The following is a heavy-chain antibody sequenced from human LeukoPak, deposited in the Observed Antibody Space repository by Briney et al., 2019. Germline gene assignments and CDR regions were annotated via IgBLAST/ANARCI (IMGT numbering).Heavy chain of an antibody. D-gene: IGHD6-13*01. J-gene: IGHJ4*02. V-gene: IGHV1-69*05. CDR3: ASSIAAAGGHGFFDY. CDR1: GGTFSSYA. Sequence: ASVKVSCKASGGTFSSYAISWVRQAPGQGLEWVGGIIPIFGTANYAQKFQGRVTITTDESTSTAYMELSSLRSEDTAVYYCASSIAAAGGHGFFDYWGQGTLVTVSS. CDR2: IIPIFGTA.